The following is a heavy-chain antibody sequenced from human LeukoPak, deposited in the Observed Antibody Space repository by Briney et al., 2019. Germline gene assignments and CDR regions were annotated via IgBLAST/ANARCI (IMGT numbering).Heavy chain of an antibody. CDR2: IYHSGST. CDR3: ARDDYGDPPGAFDI. D-gene: IGHD4-17*01. V-gene: IGHV4-38-2*02. J-gene: IGHJ3*02. Sequence: SETLSLTCAVSGYSVSSGYYWGWIRQPPGKGLEWIGSIYHSGSTYYNPSLKSRVTISVDTSKNQFSLKLSSVTAADTAVYYCARDDYGDPPGAFDIWGRGTMVTVSS. CDR1: GYSVSSGYY.